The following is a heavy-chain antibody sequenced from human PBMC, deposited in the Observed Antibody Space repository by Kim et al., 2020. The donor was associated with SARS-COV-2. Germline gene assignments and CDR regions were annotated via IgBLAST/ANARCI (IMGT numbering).Heavy chain of an antibody. D-gene: IGHD3-3*01. CDR1: GFTFSSYW. CDR2: IKQDGSEK. Sequence: GGSLRLSCAASGFTFSSYWMSWVRQAPGKGLEWVANIKQDGSEKYYVDSVKGRFTISRDNAKNSLYLQMNSLRAEDTAVYYCAVDFWSAETYSYYYYGMDVWGQGTTVTVSS. CDR3: AVDFWSAETYSYYYYGMDV. V-gene: IGHV3-7*01. J-gene: IGHJ6*02.